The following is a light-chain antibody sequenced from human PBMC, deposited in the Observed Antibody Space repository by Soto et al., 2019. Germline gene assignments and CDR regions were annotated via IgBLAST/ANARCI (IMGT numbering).Light chain of an antibody. Sequence: DIQMTQSPSTLSASVGDRVTITCRASQSIGSWLAWYQQRPGKAPKHLIYGASRLESGDPTRFSGSESGTEFNLTLRRLQSDDFATYYCQHQGTFGAGTRVEIK. V-gene: IGKV1-5*01. CDR1: QSIGSW. J-gene: IGKJ1*01. CDR3: QHQGT. CDR2: GAS.